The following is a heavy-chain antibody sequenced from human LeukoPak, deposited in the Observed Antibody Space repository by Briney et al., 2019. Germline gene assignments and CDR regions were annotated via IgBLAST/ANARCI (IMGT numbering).Heavy chain of an antibody. V-gene: IGHV3-21*01. CDR2: ISSSGTYI. CDR3: ARGGRDGYDPFHY. J-gene: IGHJ4*02. D-gene: IGHD5-24*01. CDR1: GFTFSSYG. Sequence: GGSLRLACAASGFTFSSYGMNWVRQAPGKGLERVTSISSSGTYIYYADPVKGRFTISRDNAKNSLYLQMNSLRAEDTAVYYCARGGRDGYDPFHYWGQGTLVTVSS.